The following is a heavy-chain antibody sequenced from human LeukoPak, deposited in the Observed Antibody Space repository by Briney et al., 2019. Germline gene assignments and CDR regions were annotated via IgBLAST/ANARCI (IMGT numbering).Heavy chain of an antibody. Sequence: GGSLRLSCAVSEFIFSKYWMHWVRQVPGKGLLWVSRINTDGSGTNYADSVKGRFTISRDNAKNTLYLQMNSLRAEDTAIYYCARVEEGSSWPPFDYWGQGTLVTVSS. CDR1: EFIFSKYW. D-gene: IGHD6-13*01. J-gene: IGHJ4*02. V-gene: IGHV3-74*01. CDR2: INTDGSGT. CDR3: ARVEEGSSWPPFDY.